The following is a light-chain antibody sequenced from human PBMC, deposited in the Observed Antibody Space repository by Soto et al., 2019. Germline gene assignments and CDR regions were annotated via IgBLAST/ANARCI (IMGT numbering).Light chain of an antibody. CDR3: KSYAGSNTYV. V-gene: IGLV2-8*01. J-gene: IGLJ1*01. CDR2: EVV. Sequence: QSVLTQPPSASGSPGQSVTISCTGTKNDIGVYDFVSWYRHHPGKAPRLIIYEVVQRPSGVPDRFSGSKSGNTASLTVSGLQAADEADYFCKSYAGSNTYVFGSGTKVT. CDR1: KNDIGVYDF.